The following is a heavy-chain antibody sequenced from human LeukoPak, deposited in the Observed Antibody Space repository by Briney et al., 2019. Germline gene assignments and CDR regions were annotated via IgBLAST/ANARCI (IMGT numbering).Heavy chain of an antibody. Sequence: GGSLRLSCTVSGFTVSSNSMSWVRQAPGKGLEWVSFIYSDNTHYSDSVKGRFTISRDNSKNTLYLQMNSLRAEDTAVYYCARRAGAYSQPYDYWGQGTLVTVSS. CDR3: ARRAGAYSQPYDY. CDR1: GFTVSSNS. J-gene: IGHJ4*02. V-gene: IGHV3-53*01. CDR2: IYSDNT. D-gene: IGHD4/OR15-4a*01.